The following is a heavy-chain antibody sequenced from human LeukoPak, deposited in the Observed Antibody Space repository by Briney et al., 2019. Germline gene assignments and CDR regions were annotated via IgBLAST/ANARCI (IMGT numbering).Heavy chain of an antibody. CDR1: GFTFSSYG. CDR2: ISGSGGST. J-gene: IGHJ6*03. Sequence: GGTLRLSCAASGFTFSSYGMSWVRQAPGKGLEWVSAISGSGGSTYYADSVKGRFTISRDNSKNTLYLQMNSLRAEDTAVYYCAKGAGSGSYYLSLYYYYMDVWGKGTTVTVSS. D-gene: IGHD1-26*01. CDR3: AKGAGSGSYYLSLYYYYMDV. V-gene: IGHV3-23*01.